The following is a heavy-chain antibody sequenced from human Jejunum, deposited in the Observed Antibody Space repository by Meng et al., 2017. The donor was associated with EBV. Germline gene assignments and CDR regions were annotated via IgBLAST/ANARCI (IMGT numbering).Heavy chain of an antibody. D-gene: IGHD3-22*01. Sequence: HLPESAPGLLKPSQTLSLTCAGSGGSISSGGYHWTWIRQSPGKGLEWIGNTYYSGSPQYNPSLKSRVMISQDTSKNQVSLNLSSVTAADTAVYYCARAAYHDSTSYYFDQWGQGTLVTVSS. J-gene: IGHJ4*02. CDR3: ARAAYHDSTSYYFDQ. CDR1: GGSISSGGYH. CDR2: TYYSGSP. V-gene: IGHV4-30-4*01.